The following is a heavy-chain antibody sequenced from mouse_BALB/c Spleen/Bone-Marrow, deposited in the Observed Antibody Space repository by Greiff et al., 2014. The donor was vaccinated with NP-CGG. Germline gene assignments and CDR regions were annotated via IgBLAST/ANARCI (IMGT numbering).Heavy chain of an antibody. CDR2: IRTKANSHAT. V-gene: IGHV6-6*01. Sequence: QSGGGLVQPGGSMKLSCAASGFTFSDAWMDWVRQSPEKGLEWLAEIRTKANSHATYYAESVKGRFTISRDDSTSTVYLQMNSLRAEDTGIYFCTRERGFDYWGQGTTLTVSS. CDR1: GFTFSDAW. J-gene: IGHJ2*01. CDR3: TRERGFDY.